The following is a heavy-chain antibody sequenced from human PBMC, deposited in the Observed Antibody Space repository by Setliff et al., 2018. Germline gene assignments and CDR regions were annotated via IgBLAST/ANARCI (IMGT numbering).Heavy chain of an antibody. CDR3: ARLPKIVTGYYGSHYYYYMDV. Sequence: SETLSLTCAVYGGSFSGYHWSWIRQPPGKGLEWIGEISHSGDPNYNPSLESRVTISLDTSKNQFSLKLTSVTAADTAVYYCARLPKIVTGYYGSHYYYYMDVWGKGTTVTVSS. CDR1: GGSFSGYH. V-gene: IGHV4-34*01. J-gene: IGHJ6*03. D-gene: IGHD3-9*01. CDR2: ISHSGDP.